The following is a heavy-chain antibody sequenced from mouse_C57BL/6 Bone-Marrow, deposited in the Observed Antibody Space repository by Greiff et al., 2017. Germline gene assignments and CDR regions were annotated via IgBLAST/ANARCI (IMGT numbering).Heavy chain of an antibody. D-gene: IGHD2-3*01. CDR1: GFTFSSYA. CDR2: ISDGGSYT. CDR3: ARGLLPYAMDY. V-gene: IGHV5-4*01. J-gene: IGHJ4*01. Sequence: EVHLVESGGGLVKPGGSLKLSCGASGFTFSSYAMSWVRQTPEKRLEWVATISDGGSYTYYPDNVKGRFTISRDNAKNNLYLQMSHLKSEDTAMYYCARGLLPYAMDYWGQGTSVTVSS.